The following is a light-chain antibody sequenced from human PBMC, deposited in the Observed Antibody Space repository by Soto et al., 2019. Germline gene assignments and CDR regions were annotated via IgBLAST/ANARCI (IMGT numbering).Light chain of an antibody. V-gene: IGKV1-5*03. CDR2: KAS. Sequence: DIQITQSPSTLSASVGDRVTITCRASQTISSWLAWYQQKPGKAPRLLIYKASILENGVPSRFSGSGSGTEFTLTIISLQPDDFATYYCLQYNTYSTWTFGQGTKVDI. CDR3: LQYNTYSTWT. J-gene: IGKJ1*01. CDR1: QTISSW.